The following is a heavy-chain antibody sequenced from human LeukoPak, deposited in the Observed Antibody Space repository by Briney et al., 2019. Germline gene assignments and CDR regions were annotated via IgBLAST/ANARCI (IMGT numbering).Heavy chain of an antibody. Sequence: SETLSLTCTVSGGSISSYYWSWIRQPPGKGLEWIGYIYYSGSTNYNPSLKSRVTISVDTSKNQFSLKLSSVTAADTAVYYCARCNVWGSYRYTGIYFDYWGQGTLVTVSS. D-gene: IGHD3-16*02. CDR1: GGSISSYY. J-gene: IGHJ4*02. CDR3: ARCNVWGSYRYTGIYFDY. V-gene: IGHV4-59*01. CDR2: IYYSGST.